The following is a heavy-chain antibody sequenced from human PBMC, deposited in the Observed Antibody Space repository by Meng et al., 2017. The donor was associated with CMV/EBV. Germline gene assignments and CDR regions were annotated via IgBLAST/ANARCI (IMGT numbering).Heavy chain of an antibody. Sequence: ASVKVSCKASGYTFTSYDINWVRQATGQGLEWMGWMNPNSGHTDYAQKFQGRVTITRNTSISTAYMELSSLRSEDTAVYYCARDNGARPGRPYYYYGMDVWGQGTTVTVSS. V-gene: IGHV1-8*03. CDR1: GYTFTSYD. CDR2: MNPNSGHT. J-gene: IGHJ6*02. CDR3: ARDNGARPGRPYYYYGMDV. D-gene: IGHD6-6*01.